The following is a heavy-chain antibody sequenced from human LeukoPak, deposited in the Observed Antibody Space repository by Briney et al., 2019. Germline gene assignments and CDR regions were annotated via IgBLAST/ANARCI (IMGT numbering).Heavy chain of an antibody. V-gene: IGHV3-11*01. CDR1: VFTFSDYY. CDR2: ISSSGSTI. J-gene: IGHJ6*03. CDR3: ARRVYYYYYMDV. Sequence: GGPLGLPCTPSVFTFSDYYMRWTPHSPGKGLECVSYISSSGSTIYYADSVKGRFTISRDNAKNSLYLQMNSLRAEDTAVYYCARRVYYYYYMDVWGKGTTVTVSS.